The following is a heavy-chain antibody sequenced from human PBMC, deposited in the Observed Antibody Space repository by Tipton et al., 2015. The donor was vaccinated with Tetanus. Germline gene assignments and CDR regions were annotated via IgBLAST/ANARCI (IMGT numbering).Heavy chain of an antibody. V-gene: IGHV4-61*08. J-gene: IGHJ4*02. D-gene: IGHD3-3*01. CDR2: ISYSGST. CDR3: ARASYGFPKKGPFDS. CDR1: GGSVRGGDYQ. Sequence: TLSLTCSVSGGSVRGGDYQWNWIRQSPGKGLEWLAYISYSGSTNSNYDLRSRITISRDTSKNQFSLKLTSVTAADTAIYYCARASYGFPKKGPFDSWGQGILVIVS.